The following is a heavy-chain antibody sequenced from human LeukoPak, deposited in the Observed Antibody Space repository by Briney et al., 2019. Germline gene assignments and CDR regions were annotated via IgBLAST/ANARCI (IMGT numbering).Heavy chain of an antibody. CDR3: ARVPTGTINYFDY. V-gene: IGHV3-30*03. CDR1: GFTFSSYG. CDR2: ISYDGSNK. Sequence: PGRSLRLSCAASGFTFSSYGMHWVRQAPGKGLEWVAVISYDGSNKYYADSVKGRFTISRDNSKNTLYLQMNSLRAEDTAVYYCARVPTGTINYFDYWGQGTLVTVSS. J-gene: IGHJ4*02.